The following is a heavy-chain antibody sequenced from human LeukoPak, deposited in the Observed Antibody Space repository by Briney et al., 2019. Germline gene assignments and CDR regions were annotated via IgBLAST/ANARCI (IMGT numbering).Heavy chain of an antibody. J-gene: IGHJ3*02. D-gene: IGHD3-22*01. CDR2: ISGRAGST. V-gene: IGHV3-23*01. Sequence: GGSLRLSCAASGFTFSSYAMSWVRQAPGKGLEWVSTISGRAGSTYYADSVKGRFTISRDNSKNTLYLQMNSLRAEDTAVYYCARGGTMIVVVPKRAFDIWGQGTMVTVSS. CDR1: GFTFSSYA. CDR3: ARGGTMIVVVPKRAFDI.